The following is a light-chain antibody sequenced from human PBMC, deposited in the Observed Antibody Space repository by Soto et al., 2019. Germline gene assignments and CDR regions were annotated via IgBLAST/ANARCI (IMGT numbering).Light chain of an antibody. Sequence: SYELTQPPSVSVFPGQTARITCSGDSFPDKYAYWYQQKPGQAPVEVIYKDTERPSGIPERFSGSGSGTTVTLTVSGVQAEDEADYYCQSADSSGTHMVFGGGTQLTVL. CDR1: SFPDKY. CDR3: QSADSSGTHMV. J-gene: IGLJ2*01. V-gene: IGLV3-25*02. CDR2: KDT.